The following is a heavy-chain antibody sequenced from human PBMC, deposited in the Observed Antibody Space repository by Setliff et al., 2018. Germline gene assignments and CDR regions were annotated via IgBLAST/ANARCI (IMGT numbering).Heavy chain of an antibody. Sequence: PSETLSLTCTVSDDFFNFGHWLSWVRQSPGRGLQWIGDISHTGSTNYNPSLRSQVTVSVDKSKNQFSLKVDSVTDADTAVYFCARGSAGDNNSWYPYFFDSWGRGTLVTVLL. D-gene: IGHD3-10*01. J-gene: IGHJ4*01. CDR2: ISHTGST. CDR1: DDFFNFGHW. CDR3: ARGSAGDNNSWYPYFFDS. V-gene: IGHV4-4*02.